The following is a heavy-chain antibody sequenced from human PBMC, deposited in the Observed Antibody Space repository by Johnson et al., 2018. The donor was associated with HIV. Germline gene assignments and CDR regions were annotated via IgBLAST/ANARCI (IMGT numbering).Heavy chain of an antibody. V-gene: IGHV3-33*06. J-gene: IGHJ3*01. CDR3: VKDGAHSGSHHDAFDV. Sequence: QVQLVESEGGVVRPGRSLRLSCVASGFSFSAYAIHWVRQAPGQGLEWVAVIWYDGHFTYYGESVKGRFTISRDNSKNTVFLEMNSLTAEDTGLYYCVKDGAHSGSHHDAFDVWGRGTVVTVSS. CDR1: GFSFSAYA. CDR2: IWYDGHFT. D-gene: IGHD1-26*01.